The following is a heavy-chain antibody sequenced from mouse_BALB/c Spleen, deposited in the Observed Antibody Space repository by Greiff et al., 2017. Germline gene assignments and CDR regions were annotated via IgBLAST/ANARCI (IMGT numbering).Heavy chain of an antibody. CDR2: IWSGGST. CDR3: ARNWGYYGNSFYYAMDY. Sequence: QVQLKESGPGLVQPSQSLSITCTVSGFSLTSYGVHWVRQSPGKGLEWLGVIWSGGSTDYNAAFISRLSISKDNSKSQVFFKMNSLQANDTAIYYCARNWGYYGNSFYYAMDYWGQGTSVNVSS. V-gene: IGHV2-2*02. CDR1: GFSLTSYG. J-gene: IGHJ4*01. D-gene: IGHD2-1*01.